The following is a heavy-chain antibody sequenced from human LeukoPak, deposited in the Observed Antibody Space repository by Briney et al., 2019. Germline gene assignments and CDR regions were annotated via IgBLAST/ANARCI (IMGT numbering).Heavy chain of an antibody. V-gene: IGHV3-48*02. CDR2: ISSSSRTI. J-gene: IGHJ4*02. CDR3: ASLRVVLSAATPPPDY. CDR1: GFTFSTYS. D-gene: IGHD2-2*01. Sequence: GGSLRLSCAASGFTFSTYSMNWVRQAPGKGLEWVSYISSSSRTIYYADSVKGRFTISRDNAKSSLFLQMNSLRDEDTAVYYCASLRVVLSAATPPPDYWGQGTLVTVSS.